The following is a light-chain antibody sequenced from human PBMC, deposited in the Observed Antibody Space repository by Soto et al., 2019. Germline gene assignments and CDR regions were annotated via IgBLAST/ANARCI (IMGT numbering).Light chain of an antibody. CDR2: GAS. Sequence: DIVLTQSPGTLSLSPGERATLSCRASQSLNNMNCAWYRQKPGQALRLLIYGASNRATGTPDRFRGSGSGTDFTLTISGLEPEDFAVYSCQGYGYSPPAFTFGQGTKLQIK. CDR3: QGYGYSPPAFT. CDR1: QSLNNMN. V-gene: IGKV3-20*01. J-gene: IGKJ2*01.